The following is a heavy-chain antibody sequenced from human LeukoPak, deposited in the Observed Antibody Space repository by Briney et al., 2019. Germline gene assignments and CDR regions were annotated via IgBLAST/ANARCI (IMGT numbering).Heavy chain of an antibody. CDR1: GGSISSYY. J-gene: IGHJ4*02. CDR2: IYYSGST. Sequence: SETLSLTCTVSGGSISSYYWSWIRQPPGKGLEWIGYIYYSGSTNYNPSLKSRVTISVDTSKNQFSLKLSSVTAADTAVYYCARAPQSSGSPFDYWGQGTLVTVSS. D-gene: IGHD6-19*01. CDR3: ARAPQSSGSPFDY. V-gene: IGHV4-59*12.